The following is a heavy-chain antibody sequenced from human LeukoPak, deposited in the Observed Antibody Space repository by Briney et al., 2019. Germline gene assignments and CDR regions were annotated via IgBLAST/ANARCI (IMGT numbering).Heavy chain of an antibody. CDR2: ISAYNGNT. CDR3: ARMSITIFGVVIYNWFDP. Sequence: ASVKVSCKASGYTFTSYGISWVRQAPGQGLEWMGWISAYNGNTNYAQKLQGRVTMTTDTSTSTAYMELRSLRSDGTAVYYCARMSITIFGVVIYNWFDPWGQGTLVTVSS. D-gene: IGHD3-3*01. CDR1: GYTFTSYG. V-gene: IGHV1-18*01. J-gene: IGHJ5*02.